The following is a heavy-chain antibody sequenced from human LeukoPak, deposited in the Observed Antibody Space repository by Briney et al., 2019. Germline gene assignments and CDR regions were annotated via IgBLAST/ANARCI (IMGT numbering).Heavy chain of an antibody. D-gene: IGHD2-2*01. V-gene: IGHV3-23*01. J-gene: IGHJ4*02. CDR2: ISSSGSGGNT. Sequence: RGGSLRLSCVASGVTLSNYAMSWARQAPGKGLEWVSGISSSGSGGNTYYADSVKGRFTISKDNAKNTVYLQMNNLRAEDTAVYYCVSFYETYWGRGTLVTVSS. CDR3: VSFYETY. CDR1: GVTLSNYA.